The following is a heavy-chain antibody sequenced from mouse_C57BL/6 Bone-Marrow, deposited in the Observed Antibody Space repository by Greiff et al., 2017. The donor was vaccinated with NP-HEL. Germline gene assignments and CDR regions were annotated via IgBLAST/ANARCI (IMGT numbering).Heavy chain of an antibody. V-gene: IGHV1-77*01. CDR2: IGPGSGST. CDR3: VVYDYDGEGY. CDR1: GYTFTDYY. Sequence: QVHVKQSGAELVKPGASVKISCKASGYTFTDYYINWVKQRPGQGLEWIGKIGPGSGSTYYNEKFKGKATLTADKSSSTAYMQLSSLTSEDSAVYFCVVYDYDGEGYWGQGTTLTVSS. J-gene: IGHJ2*01. D-gene: IGHD2-4*01.